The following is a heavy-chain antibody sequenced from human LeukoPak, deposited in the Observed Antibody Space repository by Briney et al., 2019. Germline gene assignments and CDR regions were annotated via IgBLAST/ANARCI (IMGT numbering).Heavy chain of an antibody. D-gene: IGHD3-3*01. J-gene: IGHJ4*02. CDR3: ARAVPPNLEWFYY. V-gene: IGHV1-2*06. CDR1: GYTFTGYY. Sequence: ASVKVSCKASGYTFTGYYMHWVRQAPGQGLEWMGRINPNSGGTNYAQKFQGRVTMTRDTSISTAYMELSSLRSDDTAVYYCARAVPPNLEWFYYWGQGTLVTVSS. CDR2: INPNSGGT.